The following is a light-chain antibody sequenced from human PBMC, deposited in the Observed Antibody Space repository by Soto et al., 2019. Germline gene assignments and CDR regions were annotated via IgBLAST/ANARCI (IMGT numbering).Light chain of an antibody. J-gene: IGLJ1*01. CDR3: SSYTGSFTLV. CDR2: EVS. Sequence: QSVLTQPASVSGSPGQSITISCTGTSSDVGGYNYVSWYQQYPGKAPKLMIYEVSNRPSGVSNRFSGSKSDNTASLTISGLQAEDEADYYCSSYTGSFTLVFGTGTKLTVL. CDR1: SSDVGGYNY. V-gene: IGLV2-14*01.